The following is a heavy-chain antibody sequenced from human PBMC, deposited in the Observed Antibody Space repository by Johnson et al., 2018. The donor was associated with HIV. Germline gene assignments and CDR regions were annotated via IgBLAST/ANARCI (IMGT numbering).Heavy chain of an antibody. CDR3: ASSWGNAFDI. CDR1: GFTFSSYW. J-gene: IGHJ3*02. Sequence: VQLVESGGGLVQTGGSLRLSCAASGFTFSSYWMYWVRQAPGKGLVWVSRINSDGSSTSYADSVKGRFTTSRDNAKNTLFLQMNSLRAEDTAVYYCASSWGNAFDIWGQGTMVTVSS. V-gene: IGHV3-74*01. CDR2: INSDGSST. D-gene: IGHD7-27*01.